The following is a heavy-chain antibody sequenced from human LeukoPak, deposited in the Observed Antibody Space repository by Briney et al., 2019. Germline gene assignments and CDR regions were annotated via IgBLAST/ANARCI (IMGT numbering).Heavy chain of an antibody. CDR2: INHSGST. CDR3: AIFSGSSLAFDI. CDR1: GGSFSSYY. J-gene: IGHJ3*02. V-gene: IGHV4-34*01. D-gene: IGHD3-10*02. Sequence: SETLSLTCAVYGGSFSSYYWTWIRQPPGKGLEWIEEINHSGSTNYNPSLKSRVTISVDTSKNQFSLKLSSVTAADTAVYYCAIFSGSSLAFDIWGQGTMVTVSS.